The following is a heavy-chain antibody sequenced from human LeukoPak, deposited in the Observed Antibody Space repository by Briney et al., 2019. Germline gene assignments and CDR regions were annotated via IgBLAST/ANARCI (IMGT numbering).Heavy chain of an antibody. CDR2: ISSSSSYI. Sequence: GGSLRLSCAASGFTFSSYSMNWVRQAPGKGLEWVSSISSSSSYIYYADSVKGRFTISRDNAKNSLYLQMNSLRAEDTAVYYCARDPEYYYDSSGYYYRDYWGQGTLVTVSS. J-gene: IGHJ4*02. D-gene: IGHD3-22*01. V-gene: IGHV3-21*01. CDR3: ARDPEYYYDSSGYYYRDY. CDR1: GFTFSSYS.